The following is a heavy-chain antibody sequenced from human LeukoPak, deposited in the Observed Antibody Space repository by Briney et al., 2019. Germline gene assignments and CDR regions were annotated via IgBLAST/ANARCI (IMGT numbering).Heavy chain of an antibody. Sequence: GRSLRLSCAASGFTFSSYAIHWVRQAPGKGLEWVAVISYDASNKYYADSVKGRFTISRDDSKNTLYLQMNSLRAEDTAVYYCARGFGWYYHLDYWGQGTLVTVSS. CDR2: ISYDASNK. D-gene: IGHD6-19*01. CDR1: GFTFSSYA. V-gene: IGHV3-30-3*01. CDR3: ARGFGWYYHLDY. J-gene: IGHJ4*02.